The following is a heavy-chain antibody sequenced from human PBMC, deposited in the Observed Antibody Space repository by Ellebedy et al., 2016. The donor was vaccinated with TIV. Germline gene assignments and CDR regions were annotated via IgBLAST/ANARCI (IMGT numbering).Heavy chain of an antibody. V-gene: IGHV3-64D*06. CDR1: GFTFSQYP. J-gene: IGHJ6*02. Sequence: GGSLRLSXSASGFTFSQYPMHWVRQAPNKGLEYVSAISHDGDRQYYADSVKGRFTVSRDNSDNVMYLQLSSQRPEDTAVYFCVKDSTVFGLVRGFHYYGMDVWGQGTTVNVSS. D-gene: IGHD3-3*01. CDR2: ISHDGDRQ. CDR3: VKDSTVFGLVRGFHYYGMDV.